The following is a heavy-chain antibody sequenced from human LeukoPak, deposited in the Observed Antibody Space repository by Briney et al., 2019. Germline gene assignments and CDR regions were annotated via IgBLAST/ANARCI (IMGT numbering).Heavy chain of an antibody. D-gene: IGHD5-18*01. Sequence: ASVKVSCKASGYTFTSYGISWVRQAPGQGLEWMGWISAYNGNTNYAQKLQGRVTMTTDTSTSTAYMELRSLRSDDTAVYYCARERSGGYNYGYYFHAFDIWGQGTMVTVSS. CDR2: ISAYNGNT. CDR1: GYTFTSYG. V-gene: IGHV1-18*01. CDR3: ARERSGGYNYGYYFHAFDI. J-gene: IGHJ3*02.